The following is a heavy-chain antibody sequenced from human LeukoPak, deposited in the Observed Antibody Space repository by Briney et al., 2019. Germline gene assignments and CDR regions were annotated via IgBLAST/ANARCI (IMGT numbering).Heavy chain of an antibody. CDR1: GFTFSSYA. CDR3: AKDLDPPYGDCLDY. J-gene: IGHJ4*02. D-gene: IGHD4-17*01. Sequence: GRSLRLSGAASGFTFSSYAMSWVRHAPGKGLEWVSAISGSGGSTYYADSVKGRFTISRDNSKNTLYLQMNSLRAEDTAVYYCAKDLDPPYGDCLDYWGQGTLVTVSS. CDR2: ISGSGGST. V-gene: IGHV3-23*01.